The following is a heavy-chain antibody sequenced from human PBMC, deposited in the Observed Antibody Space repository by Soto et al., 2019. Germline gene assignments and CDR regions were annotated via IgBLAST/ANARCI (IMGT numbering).Heavy chain of an antibody. D-gene: IGHD7-27*01. Sequence: TSETLSLTCAVYGGSFSGYYWSWIRQPPGKGLEWIGEINHSGSTNYNPSLKSRVTISVDTSKNQFSLKLSSVTAADTAVYYCARCGGWGLTGDLDYYYYYMDGWGKGTTVTVSS. CDR2: INHSGST. CDR1: GGSFSGYY. CDR3: ARCGGWGLTGDLDYYYYYMDG. J-gene: IGHJ6*03. V-gene: IGHV4-34*01.